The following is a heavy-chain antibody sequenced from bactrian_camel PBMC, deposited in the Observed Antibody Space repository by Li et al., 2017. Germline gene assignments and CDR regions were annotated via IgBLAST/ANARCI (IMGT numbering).Heavy chain of an antibody. CDR2: INSSGRST. CDR3: ATGGAWFMK. D-gene: IGHD3*01. J-gene: IGHJ4*01. Sequence: VQLVESGGALVQPGGSLRLSCAGSGFIFSDYTMTWVRQAPGQGLEWISDINSSGRSTNYADSVKGRFTISRDNAKNTVYLQMNRLYAEDTALYYCATGGAWFMKWGQGTQVTVS. CDR1: GFIFSDYT. V-gene: IGHV3S40*01.